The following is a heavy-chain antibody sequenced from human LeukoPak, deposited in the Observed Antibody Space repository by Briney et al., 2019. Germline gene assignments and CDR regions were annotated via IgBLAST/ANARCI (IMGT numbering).Heavy chain of an antibody. J-gene: IGHJ4*02. CDR3: ARVYYYYDSSGYALYFDY. Sequence: SETLSLTCTVSGGSISSYYWSWIRQPPGKGLEWIGDIYYSGSTNYHPSLKSRLTISVDTSKNQFSLKLSSVTAADTAVYYCARVYYYYDSSGYALYFDYWGQGTLVTVSS. V-gene: IGHV4-59*01. CDR1: GGSISSYY. CDR2: IYYSGST. D-gene: IGHD3-22*01.